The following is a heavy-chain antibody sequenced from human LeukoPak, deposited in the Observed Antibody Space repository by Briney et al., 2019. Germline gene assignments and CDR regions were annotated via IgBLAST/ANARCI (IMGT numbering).Heavy chain of an antibody. Sequence: GRSLRLSCTASGFTYKTYGMHWGRQGPGKGLEWGAVISYDGSTKFYGDSVQGRFTISTDNSKNTLYLQMNSLRAEDTAVYYCAREGRGYSYAFEYWGQGTLVTVSS. CDR2: ISYDGSTK. CDR1: GFTYKTYG. D-gene: IGHD5-18*01. CDR3: AREGRGYSYAFEY. V-gene: IGHV3-30-3*01. J-gene: IGHJ4*02.